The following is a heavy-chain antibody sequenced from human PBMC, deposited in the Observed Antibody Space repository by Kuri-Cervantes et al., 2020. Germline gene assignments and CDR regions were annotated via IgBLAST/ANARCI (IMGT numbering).Heavy chain of an antibody. CDR1: GYTFTSYA. CDR2: IYAGNGNT. J-gene: IGHJ6*03. D-gene: IGHD1-1*01. Sequence: ASVKVSFKASGYTFTSYAMHWVRQAPGQRLEWMGWIYAGNGNTKYSQKFQGRVTITSDTSASTAYMELGSLRSEDTAVYYCAGDRAGTMVSSYYYMDDWGKGTTVTVSS. CDR3: AGDRAGTMVSSYYYMDD. V-gene: IGHV1-3*01.